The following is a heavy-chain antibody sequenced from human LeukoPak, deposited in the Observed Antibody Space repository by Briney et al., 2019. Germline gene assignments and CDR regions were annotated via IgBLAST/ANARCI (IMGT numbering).Heavy chain of an antibody. J-gene: IGHJ3*02. CDR3: ARVRHYGSGTFLWAPSLDI. V-gene: IGHV1-2*02. CDR1: GYTFTGYY. Sequence: GASVKVSCKASGYTFTGYYMHWVRQAPGQGLEWMGWINPNSGGTNYAQKFQGRVTMTRDTSISTFYMELSRLRYDDTAVYYCARVRHYGSGTFLWAPSLDIWGQGTTVTVSS. CDR2: INPNSGGT. D-gene: IGHD3-10*01.